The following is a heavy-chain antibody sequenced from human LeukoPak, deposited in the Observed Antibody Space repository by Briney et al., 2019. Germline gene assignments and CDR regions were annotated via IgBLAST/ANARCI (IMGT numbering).Heavy chain of an antibody. J-gene: IGHJ3*02. Sequence: SETLSLTCTVSGGSISSSSYYWGWIRRPPGKGLEWIGSIYYSGSTYYNPSLESRVTISVDTSKNQFSLKLSSVTAADTAVYYCARVNLVGHYVWGSKDRASGAFDIWGQGTMVTVSS. V-gene: IGHV4-39*07. CDR3: ARVNLVGHYVWGSKDRASGAFDI. D-gene: IGHD3-16*01. CDR2: IYYSGST. CDR1: GGSISSSSYY.